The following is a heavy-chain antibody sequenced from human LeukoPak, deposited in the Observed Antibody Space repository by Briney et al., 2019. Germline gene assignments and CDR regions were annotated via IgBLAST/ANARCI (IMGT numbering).Heavy chain of an antibody. CDR1: GYTFTSYF. V-gene: IGHV1-46*01. D-gene: IGHD3-10*01. J-gene: IGHJ5*02. CDR2: INPRVGST. Sequence: ASLKVSCTASGYTFTSYFMHWVRQAPGQGLEWMGIINPRVGSTNYAQKFHGRLTMTRDTSTSTVYMELSSLRSEDTAVYYCARDLGVRGDGWFDPWGQGTLVTVSS. CDR3: ARDLGVRGDGWFDP.